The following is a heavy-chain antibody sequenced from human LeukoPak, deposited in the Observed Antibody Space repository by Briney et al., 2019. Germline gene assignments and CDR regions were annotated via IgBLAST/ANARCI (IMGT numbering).Heavy chain of an antibody. J-gene: IGHJ6*02. CDR2: IYHSGST. Sequence: SETLSLTCTVSGGSISSSNWWSWVRQPPGKGLEWIGEIYHSGSTNYNPSLKSRVTISVDKSKNQFSLKLSSVTAADTAVYYCARDPGTMARSYGMDVWGQGTTVTVSS. D-gene: IGHD3-10*01. V-gene: IGHV4-4*02. CDR3: ARDPGTMARSYGMDV. CDR1: GGSISSSNW.